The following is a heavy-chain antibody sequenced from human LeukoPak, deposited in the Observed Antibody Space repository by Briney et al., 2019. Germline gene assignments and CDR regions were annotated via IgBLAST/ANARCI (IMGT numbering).Heavy chain of an antibody. D-gene: IGHD1-20*01. CDR1: GFTFSSYG. CDR3: AKDGALTGSRWGYYYYYYMDV. CDR2: ISYDGSNK. V-gene: IGHV3-30*18. Sequence: GGSLRLSCAASGFTFSSYGMHWVRQAPGKGLEWVAVISYDGSNKYYADSVKGRFTTSRDNSKNTLYMQMNSLRAEDTAVYYCAKDGALTGSRWGYYYYYYMDVWGKGTTVTVSS. J-gene: IGHJ6*03.